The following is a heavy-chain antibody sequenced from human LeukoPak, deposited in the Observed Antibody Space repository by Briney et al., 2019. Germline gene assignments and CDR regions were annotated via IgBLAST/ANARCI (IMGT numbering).Heavy chain of an antibody. CDR3: ARSWGYDFWTGNLLDY. CDR1: GFTFSSYG. D-gene: IGHD3-3*01. Sequence: GGSLRLSCAASGFTFSSYGMSWVRQAPGKGLEWVSAISGSGGSTYYADSVKGRFTISRDNSKNTLYLQRNSLRAEDTAVYYCARSWGYDFWTGNLLDYWGQGTLVSVSS. V-gene: IGHV3-23*01. J-gene: IGHJ4*02. CDR2: ISGSGGST.